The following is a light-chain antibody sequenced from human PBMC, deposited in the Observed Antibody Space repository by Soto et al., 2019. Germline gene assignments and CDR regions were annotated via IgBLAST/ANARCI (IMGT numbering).Light chain of an antibody. CDR2: SNN. V-gene: IGLV1-44*01. CDR1: SSNIESNT. CDR3: AAWDDSLNVL. Sequence: QSVLTQPPSASGTPGQRVTISCSGSSSNIESNTVNWYQQLPGTAPKLLIYSNNQRPSGVPDRFSGSKSGTSASLAISGLQSEDEADYYCAAWDDSLNVLFGGGTKLTVL. J-gene: IGLJ2*01.